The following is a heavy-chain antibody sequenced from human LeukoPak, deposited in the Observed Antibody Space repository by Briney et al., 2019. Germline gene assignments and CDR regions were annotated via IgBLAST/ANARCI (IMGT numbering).Heavy chain of an antibody. J-gene: IGHJ4*02. D-gene: IGHD6-19*01. V-gene: IGHV3-30*03. Sequence: GGSLRLSCAASGFIFLNYDVHWVRQAPGKGLEWLAYESKDRTVISYADSVRGRFTVSRDNSMNMEYLQMNNLKTEDTAIYYCARDLMWLVDYWGQGALVTVSS. CDR1: GFIFLNYD. CDR2: ESKDRTVI. CDR3: ARDLMWLVDY.